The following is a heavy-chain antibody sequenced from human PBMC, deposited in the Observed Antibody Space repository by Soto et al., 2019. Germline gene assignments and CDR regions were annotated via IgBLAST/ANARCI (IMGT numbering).Heavy chain of an antibody. Sequence: QVQLVQSGAEVKKPGASVKVSCKASGYTFTSYGISWVRQAPGQGLEWMGWISAYNGNTNYAQKLQGRVTMTTDTSTSTAYMELRSRRSDDTAVYYCARGDTNYDILTGYPAIGDYWGQGTLVTVSS. CDR1: GYTFTSYG. V-gene: IGHV1-18*01. CDR3: ARGDTNYDILTGYPAIGDY. J-gene: IGHJ4*02. CDR2: ISAYNGNT. D-gene: IGHD3-9*01.